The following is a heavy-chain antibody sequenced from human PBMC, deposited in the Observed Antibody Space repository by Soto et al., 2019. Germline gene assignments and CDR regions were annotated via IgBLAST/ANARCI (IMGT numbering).Heavy chain of an antibody. J-gene: IGHJ4*02. CDR2: LSGTDDYT. CDR1: GFTFSNFA. Sequence: PGGSLKLSYATPGFTFSNFAMTWGPQAPGAGLEWVSILSGTDDYTYYEDSVKGRFTISRDNARDTLFLHMNHLRADDTAVYYCAREDGSRGRCYRYFDEWGQGTLVTVCS. D-gene: IGHD2-15*01. CDR3: AREDGSRGRCYRYFDE. V-gene: IGHV3-23*01.